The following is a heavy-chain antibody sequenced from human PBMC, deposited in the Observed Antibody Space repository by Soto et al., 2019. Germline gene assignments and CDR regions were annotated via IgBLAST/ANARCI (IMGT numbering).Heavy chain of an antibody. CDR2: IGTLSDT. J-gene: IGHJ5*02. Sequence: DVQLVESGGGLVQPGGSLRLSCAGSGFTFSTFDIHWVRKAPGKGLEWVSGIGTLSDTFYAASVQGRFTISRQNAKKSLYLQMNSLRAGDTAFYYCARGRSFSYDSTPPPMFDPWGQGTLVTVSS. CDR1: GFTFSTFD. CDR3: ARGRSFSYDSTPPPMFDP. D-gene: IGHD3-10*01. V-gene: IGHV3-13*01.